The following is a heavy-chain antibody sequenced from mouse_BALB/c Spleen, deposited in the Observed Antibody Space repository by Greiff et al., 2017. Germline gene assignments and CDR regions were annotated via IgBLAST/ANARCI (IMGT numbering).Heavy chain of an antibody. CDR3: ARGGRGYAMDY. Sequence: VMLVESGAELVRPGTSVKVSCKASGYAFTNYLIEWVKQRPGQGLEWIGVINPGSGGTNYNEKFKGKATLTADKSSSTAYMQLSSLTSDDSAVYFCARGGRGYAMDYWGQGTSDTVSS. CDR2: INPGSGGT. J-gene: IGHJ4*01. V-gene: IGHV1-54*01. CDR1: GYAFTNYL.